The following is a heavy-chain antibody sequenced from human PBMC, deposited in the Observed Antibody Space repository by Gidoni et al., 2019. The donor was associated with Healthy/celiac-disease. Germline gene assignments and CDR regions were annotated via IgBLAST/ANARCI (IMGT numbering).Heavy chain of an antibody. J-gene: IGHJ3*02. CDR2: LYYSWST. V-gene: IGHV4-30-4*01. Sequence: QVQLQESGPGLVKHSQTLSLTGTVAGGAISSGDYYWSWIRQPPGKGLEWSGYLYYSWSTYYNPSLKIRVTISVDTSKNQFSLKLSSVTAADTAVYYCASMTTVTTFFAFDIWGQGTMVTVSS. D-gene: IGHD4-17*01. CDR3: ASMTTVTTFFAFDI. CDR1: GGAISSGDYY.